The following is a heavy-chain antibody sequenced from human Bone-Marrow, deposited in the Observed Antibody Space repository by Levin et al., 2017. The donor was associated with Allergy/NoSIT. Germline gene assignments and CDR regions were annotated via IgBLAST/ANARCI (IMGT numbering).Heavy chain of an antibody. Sequence: LRLSCSVSGGSISSGRYYFTWVRQSAGKGLEWIGRIYTTGSNNYNPSLESRVTISRDTIKKEVYLTLSSVTAADTAVYYCARDRLASLYYYSMDVWGRGTTVIVSS. J-gene: IGHJ6*03. CDR3: ARDRLASLYYYSMDV. CDR2: IYTTGSN. CDR1: GGSISSGRYY. V-gene: IGHV4-61*02.